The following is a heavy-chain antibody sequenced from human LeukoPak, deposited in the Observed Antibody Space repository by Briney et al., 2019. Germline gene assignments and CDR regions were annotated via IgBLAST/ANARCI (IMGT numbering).Heavy chain of an antibody. CDR2: INHSGST. CDR3: ARGRYTSKHFDY. J-gene: IGHJ4*02. CDR1: GGSISSYY. Sequence: SETLSLTCTVSGGSISSYYWSWIRQPPGKGLEWIGEINHSGSTNYNPSLKSRVTISVDTSKNQFSLKLSSVTAADTAVYYCARGRYTSKHFDYWGQGTLVTVSS. V-gene: IGHV4-34*01. D-gene: IGHD1-14*01.